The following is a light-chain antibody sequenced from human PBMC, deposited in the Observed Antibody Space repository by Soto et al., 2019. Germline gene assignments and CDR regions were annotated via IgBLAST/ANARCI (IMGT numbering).Light chain of an antibody. CDR2: AAS. CDR1: QGIRSF. CDR3: QQLNSYPQT. Sequence: DIQLTQSPSFLSASVGDRVTITCRASQGIRSFLAWYQQKPGKAPKLLIYAASTLQSGVPSRFSGSGSGTEFALTISSLQPEDFATYYCQQLNSYPQTFGQGTKVEIK. J-gene: IGKJ1*01. V-gene: IGKV1-9*01.